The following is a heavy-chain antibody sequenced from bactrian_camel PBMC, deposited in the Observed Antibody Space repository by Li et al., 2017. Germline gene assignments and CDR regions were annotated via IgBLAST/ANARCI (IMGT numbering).Heavy chain of an antibody. CDR2: IIFGSGQT. V-gene: IGHV3S25*01. J-gene: IGHJ6*01. Sequence: QLVESGGGSVQPGGSLRLSCTASGNTTSSNCMAWFRQSPGKEREGVASIIFGSGQTFYADSVQGRFSISHDAAANTVYLQMNNLEPADSGMYYCAATFLNPYFALGSRVGESCAEVNAKTDAWGPGTQVTVS. CDR1: GNTTSSNC. CDR3: AATFLNPYFALGSRVGESCAEVNAKTDA. D-gene: IGHD1*01.